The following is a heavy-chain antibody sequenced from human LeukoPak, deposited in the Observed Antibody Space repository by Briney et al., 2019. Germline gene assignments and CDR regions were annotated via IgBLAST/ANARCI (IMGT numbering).Heavy chain of an antibody. CDR3: ARAIRYSNTWEYFDY. CDR1: GGTFSRYG. Sequence: GASVKVSCKASGGTFSRYGITWVRQAPGQGLEWVGRITPVLGTANYAQKFQDRVTITADESTSTAYMELSSLRSEDTAIYYCARAIRYSNTWEYFDYWGQRTLVTVSS. D-gene: IGHD6-13*01. J-gene: IGHJ4*02. CDR2: ITPVLGTA. V-gene: IGHV1-69*11.